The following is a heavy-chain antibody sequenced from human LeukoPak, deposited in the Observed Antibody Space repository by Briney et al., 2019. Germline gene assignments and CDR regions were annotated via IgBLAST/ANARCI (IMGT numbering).Heavy chain of an antibody. V-gene: IGHV3-7*04. D-gene: IGHD3-10*01. CDR2: VKQDGSEK. CDR3: GRGSVGFGELNY. CDR1: GFTFSNYW. Sequence: GGSLRLSCAASGFTFSNYWMSWVRQAPGKGLEWVANVKQDGSEKYYVDSVKGLFTLSRDNSKNTLYLQMNSLRIEDTAVYYCGRGSVGFGELNYWGQGTLVTVSS. J-gene: IGHJ4*02.